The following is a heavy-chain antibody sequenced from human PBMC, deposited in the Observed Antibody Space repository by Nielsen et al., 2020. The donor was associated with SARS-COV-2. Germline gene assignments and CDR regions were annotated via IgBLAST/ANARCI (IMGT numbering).Heavy chain of an antibody. CDR1: GYTFTSYG. D-gene: IGHD3-9*01. V-gene: IGHV1-18*04. J-gene: IGHJ4*02. Sequence: ASVKVSCKASGYTFTSYGISWVRQAPGQGLEWMGWISAYNGNTNYAQKLQGRVTMTRDTSTSTAYMELSSLRSEDTAMYYCGRDSSDILTGYSGHYYFDYWGQGTLVTVSS. CDR2: ISAYNGNT. CDR3: GRDSSDILTGYSGHYYFDY.